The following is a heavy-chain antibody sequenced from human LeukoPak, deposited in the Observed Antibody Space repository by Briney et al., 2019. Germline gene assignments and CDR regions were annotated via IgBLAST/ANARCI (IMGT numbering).Heavy chain of an antibody. D-gene: IGHD6-13*01. Sequence: PSETLSLTCTVSGGSIGSGTYYWGWIRQSPGKGLEWIGSIYYSGSTNYNPSLKSRVTISVDTSKNQFSLKLSSVTAADTAVYYCARSYSSSWYTNYYYYMDVWGKGTTVTISS. J-gene: IGHJ6*03. CDR2: IYYSGST. CDR1: GGSIGSGTYY. V-gene: IGHV4-39*01. CDR3: ARSYSSSWYTNYYYYMDV.